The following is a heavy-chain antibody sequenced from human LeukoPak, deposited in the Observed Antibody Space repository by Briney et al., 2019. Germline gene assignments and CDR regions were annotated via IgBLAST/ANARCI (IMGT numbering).Heavy chain of an antibody. CDR3: ARGYDYVWGSYRSHGMDV. Sequence: GGSLRLSCAASGFTVSRSFMNWVRQAPGKGLEWLAILYRDGGTTYYADSVKGRFTISRDSSKNTLYLQMNSLRAEDTAVYYCARGYDYVWGSYRSHGMDVWGQGTTVTVSS. CDR1: GFTVSRSF. J-gene: IGHJ6*02. D-gene: IGHD3-16*02. CDR2: LYRDGGTT. V-gene: IGHV3-53*01.